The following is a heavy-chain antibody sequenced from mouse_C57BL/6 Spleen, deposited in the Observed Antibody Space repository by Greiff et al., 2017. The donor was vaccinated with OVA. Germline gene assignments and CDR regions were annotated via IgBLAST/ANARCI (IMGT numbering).Heavy chain of an antibody. CDR1: GYTFTGYW. Sequence: QVQLQQSGAELMKPGASVKLSCKATGYTFTGYWIAWVKQRPGHGLEWIGEILPGSGSTNYNEKFKGKATFTADTSSNTAYMQLSSLTTEDSAIYYCARRELNYYGSSYSYAMDYWGQGTSVTVSS. CDR2: ILPGSGST. J-gene: IGHJ4*01. CDR3: ARRELNYYGSSYSYAMDY. D-gene: IGHD1-1*01. V-gene: IGHV1-9*01.